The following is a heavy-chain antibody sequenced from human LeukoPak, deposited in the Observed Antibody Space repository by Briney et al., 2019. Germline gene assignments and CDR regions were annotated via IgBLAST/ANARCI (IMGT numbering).Heavy chain of an antibody. CDR3: ARDRYNSGWFGY. CDR2: INSDGRST. D-gene: IGHD6-19*01. J-gene: IGHJ4*02. CDR1: GFTFSNSW. V-gene: IGHV3-74*01. Sequence: AGSLPLSCAASGFTFSNSWMHWVRQAPGKGLVWVSRINSDGRSTVYADSVKGRFTISRDNAKDTLYLQMNSLRDEDTAVYYCARDRYNSGWFGYWGQGTLVTVSS.